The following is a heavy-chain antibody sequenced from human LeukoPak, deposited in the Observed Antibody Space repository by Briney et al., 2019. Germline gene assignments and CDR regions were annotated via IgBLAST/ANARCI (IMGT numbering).Heavy chain of an antibody. CDR3: AREPQYYFDSSGFDY. J-gene: IGHJ4*02. D-gene: IGHD3-22*01. V-gene: IGHV3-21*01. CDR1: GFTFSTFS. Sequence: SGGSLRLSCAASGFTFSTFSLHWVRQAPGKGLEWVSSISDSSTYIYYADSVKGRFTISRDDANSSLYLQMNSLRVEDTAVYFCAREPQYYFDSSGFDYWGQGSLVAVSS. CDR2: ISDSSTYI.